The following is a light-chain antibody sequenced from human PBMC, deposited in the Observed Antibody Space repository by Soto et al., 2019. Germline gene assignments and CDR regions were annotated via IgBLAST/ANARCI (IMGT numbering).Light chain of an antibody. CDR1: QTISND. Sequence: EVVMTQSPATVSVSPGEGVTLSCRASQTISNDLAWYQQKPGQAPRLLIYGASTRATGVPGRFSGRGSGTEFTLHIRSLQSEDFAFYYCQQNNKWPSVTFGGGTKVEIK. J-gene: IGKJ4*01. CDR3: QQNNKWPSVT. V-gene: IGKV3-15*01. CDR2: GAS.